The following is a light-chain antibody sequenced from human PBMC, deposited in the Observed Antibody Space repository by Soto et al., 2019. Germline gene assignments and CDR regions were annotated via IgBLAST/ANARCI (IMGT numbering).Light chain of an antibody. CDR1: QSISSW. CDR3: QQYNSHSGT. Sequence: DIQMTQSPSTLSASVGDRVTITCRASQSISSWLAWYQQKPGKAPKLLIYKASSLESGVPSRFSGSGSGTEFTITISSLQPDDFATYYCQQYNSHSGTFGQGTKVEIK. CDR2: KAS. V-gene: IGKV1-5*03. J-gene: IGKJ1*01.